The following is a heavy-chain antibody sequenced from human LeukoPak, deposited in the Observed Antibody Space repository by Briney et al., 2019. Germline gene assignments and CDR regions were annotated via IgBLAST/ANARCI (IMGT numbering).Heavy chain of an antibody. CDR3: ATGNYYGSGSYSPIDY. D-gene: IGHD3-10*01. J-gene: IGHJ4*02. CDR2: FDPEDGET. CDR1: GYTLTELS. V-gene: IGHV1-24*01. Sequence: ASVKVSCKVSGYTLTELSMHGVRQAPGKGLEWMGGFDPEDGETIYAQKFQGRVTMTEDTSTDTAYMELSSLRSEDTAVYYCATGNYYGSGSYSPIDYWGQGTLVTVSS.